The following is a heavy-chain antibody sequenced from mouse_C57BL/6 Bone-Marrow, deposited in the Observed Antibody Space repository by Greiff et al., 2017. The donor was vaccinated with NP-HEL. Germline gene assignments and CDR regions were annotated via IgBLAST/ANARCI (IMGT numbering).Heavy chain of an antibody. CDR3: ARDNGGYYGYFDV. D-gene: IGHD1-1*02. CDR1: GFTFSSYA. J-gene: IGHJ1*03. Sequence: EVHLVESGGGLVKPGGSLKLSCAASGFTFSSYAMSWVRQTPEKRLEWVATISDGGSYTYYPDNVKGRFTISRDNAKNNLYLQMSHLKSEDTAMYYCARDNGGYYGYFDVWGTGTTVTVSS. CDR2: ISDGGSYT. V-gene: IGHV5-4*01.